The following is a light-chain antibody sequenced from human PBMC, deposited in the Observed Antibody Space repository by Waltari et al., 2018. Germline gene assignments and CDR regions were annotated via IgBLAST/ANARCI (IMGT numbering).Light chain of an antibody. Sequence: QSALTQPASVSGSPGQSITISCTGTSSDVGGYNLVSWYQQHPGKAPKVMIYDDDTRPPGVSNRFSGSKSRNTASLTISGLQAEDEADYYCCSYAGSTTPWVFGGGTTLTVL. CDR3: CSYAGSTTPWV. CDR1: SSDVGGYNL. J-gene: IGLJ3*02. V-gene: IGLV2-23*01. CDR2: DDD.